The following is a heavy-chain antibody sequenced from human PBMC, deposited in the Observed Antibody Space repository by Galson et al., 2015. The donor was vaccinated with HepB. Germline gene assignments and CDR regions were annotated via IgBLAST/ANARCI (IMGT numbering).Heavy chain of an antibody. D-gene: IGHD3-16*01. CDR3: ASSMITFGGAPFDP. J-gene: IGHJ5*02. Sequence: QVQLQESGPGLVKPSETLSLTCAVYGGSFSGYYWSWIRQPPGKGLEWIGEINHSGSTNYNPSLKSRVTISVDTSKSQFSLKLSSVTAADTAVYYCASSMITFGGAPFDPWGQGTLVTVSS. CDR2: INHSGST. CDR1: GGSFSGYY. V-gene: IGHV4-34*01.